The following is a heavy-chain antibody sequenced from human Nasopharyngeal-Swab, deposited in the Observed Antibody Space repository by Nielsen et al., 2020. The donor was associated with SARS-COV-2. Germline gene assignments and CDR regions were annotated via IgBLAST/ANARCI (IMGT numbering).Heavy chain of an antibody. V-gene: IGHV7-4-1*02. D-gene: IGHD3-9*01. CDR2: INTNTGNP. Sequence: ASVKVSCKASGYSFTTYGITWVRQAPGQGLEWMGWINTNTGNPTYAQGFTGRFVFSLDTSVSTAYLQISSLKAEDTAVYYCARDGYFDWLALSWFDPWGQGTLVTVSS. CDR1: GYSFTTYG. CDR3: ARDGYFDWLALSWFDP. J-gene: IGHJ5*02.